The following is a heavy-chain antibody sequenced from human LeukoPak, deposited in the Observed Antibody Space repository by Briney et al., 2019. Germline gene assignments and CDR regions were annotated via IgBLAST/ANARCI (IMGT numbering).Heavy chain of an antibody. CDR1: GFTFTSSA. V-gene: IGHV1-58*01. D-gene: IGHD2-2*02. CDR2: IVVGSGNT. CDR3: AARAATPRYYYYGMDV. J-gene: IGHJ6*02. Sequence: GASVKVSCKASGFTFTSSAVQWVRQARGQRLEWIGWIVVGSGNTNYAQKFQERVTITRDMSTSTAYMELSSLRSEDTAVYYCAARAATPRYYYYGMDVWGQGTTVTVSS.